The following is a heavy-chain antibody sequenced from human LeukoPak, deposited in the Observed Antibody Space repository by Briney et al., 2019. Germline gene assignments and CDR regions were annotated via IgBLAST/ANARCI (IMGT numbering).Heavy chain of an antibody. CDR1: GASISGYY. CDR3: ARYMRNPGTYDFDY. D-gene: IGHD1-14*01. J-gene: IGHJ4*02. V-gene: IGHV4-59*13. Sequence: SETLSLTCTVSGASISGYYWSWIRQSPGKGLEWIGYVYYSGSTNYNPSLKSRVTITVDTSNNQFSLNLRSVTAADTAVYYCARYMRNPGTYDFDYWGQGNLVTVSS. CDR2: VYYSGST.